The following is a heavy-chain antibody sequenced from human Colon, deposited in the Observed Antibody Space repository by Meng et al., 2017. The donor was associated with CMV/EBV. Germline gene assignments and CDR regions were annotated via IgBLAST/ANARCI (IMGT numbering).Heavy chain of an antibody. V-gene: IGHV3-NL1*01. D-gene: IGHD2-15*01. CDR1: GFTFGSYA. CDR3: ARGGGLYCTVGSCYYPMDN. J-gene: IGHJ4*02. CDR2: IGSGGNSA. Sequence: GGSLRLSCVASGFTFGSYAMNWVRQAPGKGLEWLAFIGSGGNSAYYADSVKGRFTISRDTSKNTVYLQMNSLRRDDTAVYFCARGGGLYCTVGSCYYPMDNWGQGTLVTVSS.